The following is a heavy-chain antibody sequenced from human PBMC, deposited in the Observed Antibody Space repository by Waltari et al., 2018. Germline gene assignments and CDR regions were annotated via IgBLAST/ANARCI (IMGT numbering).Heavy chain of an antibody. CDR3: AKGFALLKGVGGMDV. Sequence: EVQLVESGGVVVQPGGYLSLSCAASGFTFDDYALHWVRQATGKGLEWVSLNSWDGSSTYYADSVKGRFTISRDNSKNSLYLQMNSLRAEDTALYYCAKGFALLKGVGGMDVWGQGTTVTVSS. CDR2: NSWDGSST. D-gene: IGHD2-15*01. V-gene: IGHV3-43D*03. CDR1: GFTFDDYA. J-gene: IGHJ6*02.